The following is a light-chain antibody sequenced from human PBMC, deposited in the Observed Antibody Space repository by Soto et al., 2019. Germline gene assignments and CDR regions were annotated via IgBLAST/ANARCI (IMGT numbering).Light chain of an antibody. CDR1: QSIERY. V-gene: IGKV1-5*01. CDR2: DAS. J-gene: IGKJ1*01. CDR3: QQFKSSTWT. Sequence: DIQMTQSPSTLSASVGDRVSITCRASQSIERYLAWYQQKPGKAPNLLIYDASSLERGVPSRFSGRGSGTEFTLPISSLQPDDFATYYCQQFKSSTWTFGQGTKVEIK.